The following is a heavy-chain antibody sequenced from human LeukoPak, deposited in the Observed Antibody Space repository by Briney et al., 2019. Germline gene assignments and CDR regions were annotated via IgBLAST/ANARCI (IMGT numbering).Heavy chain of an antibody. V-gene: IGHV3-23*01. CDR3: AKLGAYDFWSGYSFDC. Sequence: GGSLRLSCAAPGFTFNSYAMSWVRKAPVKGLESGSAISGRGGSTSYADSVKGRFTISRDISKNTPYLKMNSLRAEDTAVYYCAKLGAYDFWSGYSFDCWGQGTLVTVSS. CDR1: GFTFNSYA. CDR2: ISGRGGST. J-gene: IGHJ4*02. D-gene: IGHD3-3*01.